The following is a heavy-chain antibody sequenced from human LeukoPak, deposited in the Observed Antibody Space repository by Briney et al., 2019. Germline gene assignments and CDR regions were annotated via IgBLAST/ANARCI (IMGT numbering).Heavy chain of an antibody. CDR1: GGSFSGYY. V-gene: IGHV4-34*01. Sequence: PSETLSLTCAVYGGSFSGYYWSWIRQPPGKGLERIGEINHSGSTNYDPSLKSRVTISVDTSKNQFSLKLSSVTAADTAVYYCARGPLRITIFGVVIKQGFHPWGQGTLVTVSS. J-gene: IGHJ5*02. CDR3: ARGPLRITIFGVVIKQGFHP. CDR2: INHSGST. D-gene: IGHD3-3*01.